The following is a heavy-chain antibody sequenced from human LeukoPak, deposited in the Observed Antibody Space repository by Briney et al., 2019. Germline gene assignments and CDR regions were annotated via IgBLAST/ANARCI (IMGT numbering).Heavy chain of an antibody. Sequence: APVKVSCKAYGYTFTSYGINWLRQAPGQGPEWMGWISAYNGNTKYAQNLQGRVTMTTDTSTSTAYMELRSLRSDDTAVYYCARDLTYDAFDIWGQGTMVTVSS. CDR1: GYTFTSYG. V-gene: IGHV1-18*01. J-gene: IGHJ3*02. CDR2: ISAYNGNT. CDR3: ARDLTYDAFDI.